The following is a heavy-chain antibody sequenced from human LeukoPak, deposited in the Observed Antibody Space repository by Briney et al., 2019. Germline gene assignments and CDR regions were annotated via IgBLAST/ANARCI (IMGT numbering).Heavy chain of an antibody. V-gene: IGHV4-34*01. CDR2: INHSGST. J-gene: IGHJ4*02. Sequence: PSETLSLTCAVYGGSFSGYYWSWIRQPPGKGLEWIGEINHSGSTNYNPSLKSRVTISVDTSKNQFSLKLSSVTAADTAVYYCARASYSTGYYFDYWGQGTLVTVSS. CDR1: GGSFSGYY. D-gene: IGHD6-25*01. CDR3: ARASYSTGYYFDY.